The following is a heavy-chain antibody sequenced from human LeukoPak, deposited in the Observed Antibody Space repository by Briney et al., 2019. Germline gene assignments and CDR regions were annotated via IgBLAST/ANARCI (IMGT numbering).Heavy chain of an antibody. CDR2: IWNDGSNR. D-gene: IGHD2-2*01. J-gene: IGHJ6*03. CDR1: GFTFSYYG. Sequence: GRSLRLSCAASGFTFSYYGTHWVRQAPGKGLEWVAVIWNDGSNRYYADSVKGRFTISRDNSQYTLYLQMNSLKAEDTAVYFCVRVSSSTSCPDCYNMDVWGKGTTVTVSS. CDR3: VRVSSSTSCPDCYNMDV. V-gene: IGHV3-33*01.